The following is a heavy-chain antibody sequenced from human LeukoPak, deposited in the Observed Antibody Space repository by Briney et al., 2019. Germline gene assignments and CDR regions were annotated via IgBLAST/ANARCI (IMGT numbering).Heavy chain of an antibody. D-gene: IGHD3-3*01. CDR1: GGTFSSYA. Sequence: SVKVCCKASGGTFSSYAISWVRQAPGQGLEWMGGIIPIFGTANYAQKFQGRVTITTDESTSTAYMELSSLRSEDTAVYYCARVGSDGYYDFWSGYVFDPWGQGTLVTVSS. V-gene: IGHV1-69*05. J-gene: IGHJ5*02. CDR3: ARVGSDGYYDFWSGYVFDP. CDR2: IIPIFGTA.